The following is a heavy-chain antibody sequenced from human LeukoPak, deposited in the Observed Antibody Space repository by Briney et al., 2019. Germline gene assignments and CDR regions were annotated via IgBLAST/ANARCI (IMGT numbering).Heavy chain of an antibody. CDR1: GDSLNDSY. CDR3: ARVSDIMISFGGAISYFDY. Sequence: SETLSLTSTLYGDSLNDSYWSWIRQPPGKGLEWIGEINHSGGTHYNPSLWSRLTISIDTSRNKFSLQLTSVTAADTGVYFCARVSDIMISFGGAISYFDYWGQGALVTVSS. J-gene: IGHJ4*02. D-gene: IGHD3-16*02. CDR2: INHSGGT. V-gene: IGHV4-34*01.